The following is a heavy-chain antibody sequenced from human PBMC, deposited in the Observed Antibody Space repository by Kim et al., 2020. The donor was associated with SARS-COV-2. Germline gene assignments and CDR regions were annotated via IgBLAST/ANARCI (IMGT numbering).Heavy chain of an antibody. J-gene: IGHJ5*02. Sequence: GGSLRLSCAASGFTFSSYAMHWVRQAPGKGLEWVAVISYDGSNKYYADSVKGRFTISRDNSKNTLYLQMNSLRAEDTAVYYCARGLGYSYGSNWFDPWGQGTLVTVSS. CDR3: ARGLGYSYGSNWFDP. D-gene: IGHD5-18*01. CDR2: ISYDGSNK. V-gene: IGHV3-30*04. CDR1: GFTFSSYA.